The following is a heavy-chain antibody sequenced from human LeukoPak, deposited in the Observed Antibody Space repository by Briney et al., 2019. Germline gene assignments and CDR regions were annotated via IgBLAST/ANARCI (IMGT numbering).Heavy chain of an antibody. CDR3: ARDAGGYCSGGNCYSNWYFDL. Sequence: SETLSLTCTVSGGSISNYYWSWIRQPPGKGLEWIGYIYYSGSTNYNPSLKSRVTISLDTSKNHFSLKLSSVTAADTAVYYCARDAGGYCSGGNCYSNWYFDLWGRGTLVTVSS. CDR1: GGSISNYY. D-gene: IGHD2-15*01. J-gene: IGHJ2*01. V-gene: IGHV4-59*01. CDR2: IYYSGST.